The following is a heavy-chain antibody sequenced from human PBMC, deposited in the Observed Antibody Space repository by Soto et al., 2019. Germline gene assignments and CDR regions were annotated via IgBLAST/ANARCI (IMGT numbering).Heavy chain of an antibody. CDR2: ICYDGNNE. V-gene: IGHV3-33*01. J-gene: IGHJ6*03. Sequence: GGSLRLSCAASGFTFSRSGMQWVRQAPGKGLEWVAVICYDGNNEYYADSVEGRFTISRDNSKNTLYLQTNSLRAEDTAVYYCARGSGHSYYYMDVWGKGTTVTVSS. CDR3: ARGSGHSYYYMDV. CDR1: GFTFSRSG.